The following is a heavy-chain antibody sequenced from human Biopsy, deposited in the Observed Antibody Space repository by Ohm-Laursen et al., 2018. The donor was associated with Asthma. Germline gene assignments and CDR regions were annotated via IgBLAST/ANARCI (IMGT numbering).Heavy chain of an antibody. CDR1: GYTFNSAG. CDR3: ARAVDYSHYYGIDV. Sequence: SVKVSCKTSGYTFNSAGITWVRQAPGQGLEWMGWISVYSGNTKVAQKLQDRVTMITDTSTSTAYMELRSLRSDDTAVYFCARAVDYSHYYGIDVWGQGTTVTVSP. CDR2: ISVYSGNT. D-gene: IGHD3-10*01. J-gene: IGHJ6*01. V-gene: IGHV1-18*01.